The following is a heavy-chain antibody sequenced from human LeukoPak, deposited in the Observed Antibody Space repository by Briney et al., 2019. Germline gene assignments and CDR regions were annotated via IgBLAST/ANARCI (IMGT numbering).Heavy chain of an antibody. D-gene: IGHD3-22*01. J-gene: IGHJ4*02. CDR2: ISGSGGRT. Sequence: PGGSLRLSCAATGFTFSNYDMSWVRQAPGRGRDGVPGISGSGGRTWYADSVKGRFTITRDNFKNTLYLQMNSLRAEDTAVYYCAKHDSEGYGDFDYWGQGSLVTVSS. CDR3: AKHDSEGYGDFDY. V-gene: IGHV3-23*01. CDR1: GFTFSNYD.